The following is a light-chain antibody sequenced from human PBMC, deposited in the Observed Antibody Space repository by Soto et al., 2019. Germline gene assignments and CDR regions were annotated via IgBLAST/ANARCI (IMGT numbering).Light chain of an antibody. CDR2: RDD. Sequence: NFMLTQPHSVSESPGKTITISCARSRGSVASNYMQWFQQRPGSAPTTIIYRDDQRPSGVPDRFSASVDSSSNSASLTISGLKTEDEADYYCQSYDRTNVVFGGGTKVTVL. CDR3: QSYDRTNVV. J-gene: IGLJ2*01. CDR1: RGSVASNY. V-gene: IGLV6-57*03.